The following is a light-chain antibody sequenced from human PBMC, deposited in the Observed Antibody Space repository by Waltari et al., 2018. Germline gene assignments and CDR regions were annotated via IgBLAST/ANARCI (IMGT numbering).Light chain of an antibody. CDR2: SDN. J-gene: IGLJ2*01. V-gene: IGLV1-44*01. CDR1: TSNLGSNT. CDR3: ASWDDTLIGVI. Sequence: QSVLTQPPSASETPGQRVTIPCSGSTSNLGSNTVHWYQQLPGTAPKLLIYSDNQRPSGVPHRFSGSKSGTSASLAISGLQSEDEADYYCASWDDTLIGVIFGGGTKLTVL.